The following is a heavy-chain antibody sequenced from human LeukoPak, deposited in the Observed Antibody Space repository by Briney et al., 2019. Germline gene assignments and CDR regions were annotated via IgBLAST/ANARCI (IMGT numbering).Heavy chain of an antibody. CDR3: ARDFREQWLGDFYYYYGMDV. CDR1: GFTFSSYW. Sequence: GGSLRLSCAASGFTFSSYWMSWVRQAPGKGLEWVANIKQDGSEKYYVDSVKGRFTISRDNAKNSLYLRMNSLRAEDTAVYYCARDFREQWLGDFYYYYGMDVWGQGTTVTVSS. V-gene: IGHV3-7*01. D-gene: IGHD6-19*01. J-gene: IGHJ6*02. CDR2: IKQDGSEK.